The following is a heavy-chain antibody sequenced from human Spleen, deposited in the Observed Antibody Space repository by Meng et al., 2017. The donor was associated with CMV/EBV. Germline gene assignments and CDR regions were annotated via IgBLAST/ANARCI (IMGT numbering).Heavy chain of an antibody. V-gene: IGHV1-18*01. J-gene: IGHJ4*02. Sequence: ASVKVSCKTSGYTFTSYGISWVRQAPGQGLEWMGWISVYTDNTSSAQKYQGRLTMTTDTSTSTAYMEVRSLRSDDTAVYYCARDSPSLYSSSPGIDFWGQGTLVTVSS. CDR2: ISVYTDNT. CDR1: GYTFTSYG. CDR3: ARDSPSLYSSSPGIDF. D-gene: IGHD6-6*01.